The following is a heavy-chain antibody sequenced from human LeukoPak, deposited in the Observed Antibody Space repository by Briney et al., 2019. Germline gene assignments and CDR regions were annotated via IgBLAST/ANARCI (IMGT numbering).Heavy chain of an antibody. CDR3: ARDSREWLLRYINGYYFDY. CDR1: GFTFSSYA. CDR2: ISYDGSNK. Sequence: PGGSLRLSCAASGFTFSSYAMHWVRQAPGKGLEWVAVISYDGSNKYYADSVKGRFTISRDNSKNTLYLQMNSLRAEDTAVYYCARDSREWLLRYINGYYFDYWGQGTLVTVSS. D-gene: IGHD3-3*01. V-gene: IGHV3-30-3*01. J-gene: IGHJ4*02.